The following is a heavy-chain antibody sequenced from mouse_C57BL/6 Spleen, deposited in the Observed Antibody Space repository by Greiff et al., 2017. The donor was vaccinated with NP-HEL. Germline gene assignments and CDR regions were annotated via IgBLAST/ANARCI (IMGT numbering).Heavy chain of an antibody. D-gene: IGHD2-4*01. V-gene: IGHV5-17*01. CDR1: GFTFSDYG. CDR2: ISSGSSTI. CDR3: AIRDYDVAWFAY. J-gene: IGHJ3*01. Sequence: EVQLQQSGGGLVKPGGSLKLSCAASGFTFSDYGMHWVRQAPEKGLEWVAYISSGSSTIYYADTVKGRFTISRDNAKNTLFLQMTSLRSEDTAMYYCAIRDYDVAWFAYWGQRTLVTVSA.